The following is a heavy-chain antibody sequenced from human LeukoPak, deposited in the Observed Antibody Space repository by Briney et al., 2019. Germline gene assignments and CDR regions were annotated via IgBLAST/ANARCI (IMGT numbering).Heavy chain of an antibody. CDR3: ARRVRVVRTTVTTGYFDY. CDR2: INHSGST. CDR1: GGSFSGYY. V-gene: IGHV4-34*01. Sequence: SETLSLTCAVYGGSFSGYYWSWIRQPPGEGLEWIGEINHSGSTNYNPSLKSRVTISVDTSKNQFSLKLSSVTAADTAVYYCARRVRVVRTTVTTGYFDYWGQGNLVTVSS. J-gene: IGHJ4*02. D-gene: IGHD4-17*01.